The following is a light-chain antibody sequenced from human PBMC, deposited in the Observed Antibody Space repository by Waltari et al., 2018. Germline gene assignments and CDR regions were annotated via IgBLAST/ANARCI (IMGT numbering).Light chain of an antibody. CDR2: DAS. CDR3: QQRSNWT. J-gene: IGKJ1*01. V-gene: IGKV3-11*01. CDR1: QSVSSY. Sequence: TLSCRASQSVSSYLAWYQQKPGQAPRLLIYDASNRVTGIPARFSGSGSGTDFTLTISSLEPEDFAVYYCQQRSNWTFGQGTKVEIK.